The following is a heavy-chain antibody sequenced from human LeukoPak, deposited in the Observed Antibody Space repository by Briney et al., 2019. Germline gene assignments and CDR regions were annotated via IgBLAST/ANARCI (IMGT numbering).Heavy chain of an antibody. CDR1: GFTFSSYS. J-gene: IGHJ4*02. CDR3: ARETSDSSGYSGGFDY. CDR2: ISSSSNYI. D-gene: IGHD3-22*01. Sequence: PGGSLRLSCAAAGFTFSSYSMNWVRQAPGKGLEWVSSISSSSNYIYYADSVKGRFTISRDNAKNSLSLQMNSLRAEDTAVYYCARETSDSSGYSGGFDYWGQGTLVTVSS. V-gene: IGHV3-21*01.